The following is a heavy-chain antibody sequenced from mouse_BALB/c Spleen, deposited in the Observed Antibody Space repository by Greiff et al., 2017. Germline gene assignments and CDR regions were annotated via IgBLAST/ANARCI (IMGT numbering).Heavy chain of an antibody. CDR2: ISSGGSYT. CDR1: GFTFSSYT. J-gene: IGHJ3*01. CDR3: TRDTGFAY. Sequence: EVKVVESGGGLVKPGGSLKLSCAASGFTFSSYTMSWVRQTPEKRLEWVATISSGGSYTYYPDSVKGRFTISRDNAKNTLYLQMSSLKSEDTAMYYCTRDTGFAYWGQGTLVTVSA. V-gene: IGHV5-6-4*01.